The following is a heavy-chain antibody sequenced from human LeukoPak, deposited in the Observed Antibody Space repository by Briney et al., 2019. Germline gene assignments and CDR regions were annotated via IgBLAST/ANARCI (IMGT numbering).Heavy chain of an antibody. Sequence: GGSLRLSCAASGFXFSSYSMNWVRQAPGKGLEWVSSISSSSSYIYYADSVKGRFTISRDNAKNSLYLQMNSLRAEDTAVYYCARDVTVLRYFDWLPKGNYYYYGMDVWGQGTTVTVSS. V-gene: IGHV3-21*01. D-gene: IGHD3-9*01. CDR2: ISSSSSYI. CDR3: ARDVTVLRYFDWLPKGNYYYYGMDV. J-gene: IGHJ6*02. CDR1: GFXFSSYS.